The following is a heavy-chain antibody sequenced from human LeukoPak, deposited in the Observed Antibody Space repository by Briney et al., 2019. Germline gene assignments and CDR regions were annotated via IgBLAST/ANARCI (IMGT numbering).Heavy chain of an antibody. V-gene: IGHV4-34*01. Sequence: SETLSLTCAVYGGSFIDYYWNWIRQPPGKGLEWIGEINHSGSTNLIPSLKSRVTISVDTSKNQFSLKLSSVTAADSAVYYCARGGHGGSKRFDYWGQGTLVTVSS. CDR3: ARGGHGGSKRFDY. J-gene: IGHJ4*02. D-gene: IGHD2/OR15-2a*01. CDR1: GGSFIDYY. CDR2: INHSGST.